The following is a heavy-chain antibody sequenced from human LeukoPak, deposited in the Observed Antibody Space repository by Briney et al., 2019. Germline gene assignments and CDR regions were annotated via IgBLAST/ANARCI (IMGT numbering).Heavy chain of an antibody. D-gene: IGHD3-22*01. J-gene: IGHJ3*02. CDR2: IYSGGST. CDR1: GFTVSSNY. V-gene: IGHV3-66*01. Sequence: GGSLRLSCAASGFTVSSNYMSWVRQAPGKGLEWVSVIYSGGSTYYADSVKGRFTISRDNSKNTLYLQMNSLRAEDTAVYYCARGASSGYYYNAFDIWGQGTMVTVSS. CDR3: ARGASSGYYYNAFDI.